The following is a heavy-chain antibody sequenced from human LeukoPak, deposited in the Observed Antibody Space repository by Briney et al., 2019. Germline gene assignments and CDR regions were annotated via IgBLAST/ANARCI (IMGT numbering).Heavy chain of an antibody. Sequence: ASVKVSCKASGYILSTYGISWVRQAPGQGLEWMGWISADNGNTKYAQNFQGRVTMTTDTSTNTAYMELSSLGSDDTAVYYCAREALRYFDWLAYYYGMDVWGQGTTVTVSS. D-gene: IGHD3-9*01. CDR2: ISADNGNT. J-gene: IGHJ6*02. CDR1: GYILSTYG. CDR3: AREALRYFDWLAYYYGMDV. V-gene: IGHV1-18*01.